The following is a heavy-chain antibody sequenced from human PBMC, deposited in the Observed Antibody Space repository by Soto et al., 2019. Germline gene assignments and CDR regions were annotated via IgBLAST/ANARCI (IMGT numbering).Heavy chain of an antibody. Sequence: QVQLVQSGAEVKKPGASVKVSCKASGYTFTSYDINWVRQATGQGLEWMGWMNPNSGNTGYAQKVQGRVTMTRNTSISTGYKGPSSLRSEDTAVYYCARGHDYYDSSGTDYWGQGSLVTVSS. CDR3: ARGHDYYDSSGTDY. CDR1: GYTFTSYD. J-gene: IGHJ4*02. D-gene: IGHD3-22*01. V-gene: IGHV1-8*01. CDR2: MNPNSGNT.